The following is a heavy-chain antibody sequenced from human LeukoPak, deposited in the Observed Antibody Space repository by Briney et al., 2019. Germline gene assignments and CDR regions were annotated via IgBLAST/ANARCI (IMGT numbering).Heavy chain of an antibody. V-gene: IGHV1-69*08. D-gene: IGHD4-17*01. CDR1: GDTFSTYT. J-gene: IGHJ4*02. CDR2: VIPILGTP. CDR3: ARGRRDYPY. Sequence: SVKVSCKASGDTFSTYTVTWVRQAPGQGLEWMGGVIPILGTPNYAQKFQGRVTITADKSTTTVSIDLRSLRSDDTAVYYCARGRRDYPYWGQGTLVTVSS.